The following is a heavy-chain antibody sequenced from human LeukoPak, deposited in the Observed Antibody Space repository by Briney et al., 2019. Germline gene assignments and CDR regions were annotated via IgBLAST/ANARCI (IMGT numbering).Heavy chain of an antibody. Sequence: GGSLRLSCEASGFTFWVRQAPGKGLEWVAGIFGSGGSPHYADPVKGRFTISRDNSRNTVYLQINSLRAEDTAVYYCGKTTVGYSSGQKPAWPVDYWGQGTLVTASS. CDR1: GFT. CDR3: GKTTVGYSSGQKPAWPVDY. D-gene: IGHD5-18*01. J-gene: IGHJ4*02. CDR2: IFGSGGSP. V-gene: IGHV3-23*01.